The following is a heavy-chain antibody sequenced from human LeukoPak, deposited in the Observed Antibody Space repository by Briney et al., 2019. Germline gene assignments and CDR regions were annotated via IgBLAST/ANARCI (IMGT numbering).Heavy chain of an antibody. J-gene: IGHJ4*02. CDR3: ARAPYSNYFFDY. CDR1: GFTFSSYG. V-gene: IGHV3-33*01. Sequence: PGGSLRLSCAASGFTFSSYGMHWVRQAPGKGLEWVAVIWYDGSNKYYADSVKGRFTISRDNSKNTLYLQMNSLRAEDTAVYYCARAPYSNYFFDYWGQGTLVTVSS. D-gene: IGHD4-11*01. CDR2: IWYDGSNK.